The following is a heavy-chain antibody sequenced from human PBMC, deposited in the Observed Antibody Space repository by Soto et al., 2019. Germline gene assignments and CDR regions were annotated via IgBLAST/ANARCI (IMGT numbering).Heavy chain of an antibody. CDR1: GFTFSDYY. J-gene: IGHJ6*03. CDR2: ISSSGSTI. Sequence: GGSLRLSCAASGFTFSDYYMSWIRQAPGKGLEWVSYISSSGSTIYYADSVKGRFTISRDNAKNSLYLQMNSLRAEDTAVYYCATRTTVTTPIIYYYMDVWGKGTTVTSP. V-gene: IGHV3-11*01. CDR3: ATRTTVTTPIIYYYMDV. D-gene: IGHD4-4*01.